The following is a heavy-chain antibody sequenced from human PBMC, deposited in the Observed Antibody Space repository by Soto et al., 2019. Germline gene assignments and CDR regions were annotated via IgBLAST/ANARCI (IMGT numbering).Heavy chain of an antibody. CDR3: ARNLAAPGNYAMDV. CDR1: GYTLTELS. V-gene: IGHV1-46*01. Sequence: GASVKVSCKVSGYTLTELSMHWVRQAPGQGLEFMGIINPSGGSTSYAQRFQGRVTMTRDTSTSTVYMELSSLRSQDTAVYFCARNLAAPGNYAMDVWGQGTTVTVSS. J-gene: IGHJ6*02. CDR2: INPSGGST. D-gene: IGHD6-13*01.